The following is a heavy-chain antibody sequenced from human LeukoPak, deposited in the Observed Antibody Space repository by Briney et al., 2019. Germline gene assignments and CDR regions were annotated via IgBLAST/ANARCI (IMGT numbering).Heavy chain of an antibody. CDR2: VTGSGGST. D-gene: IGHD3-9*01. V-gene: IGHV3-23*01. Sequence: SGGSLRLSCVASGFTFSNYAMSWVRQAAGKRLEWVSAVTGSGGSTYYADSVKGRFTISRDNSRNTLFLQMNSLRAEDTAKYYCAKWGDFDILTGYYVSDFWGQGTLVTVSS. J-gene: IGHJ4*02. CDR1: GFTFSNYA. CDR3: AKWGDFDILTGYYVSDF.